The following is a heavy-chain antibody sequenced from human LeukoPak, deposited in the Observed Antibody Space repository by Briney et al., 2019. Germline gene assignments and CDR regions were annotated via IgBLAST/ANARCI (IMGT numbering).Heavy chain of an antibody. V-gene: IGHV1-69*13. CDR2: IIPIFGTA. D-gene: IGHD2-21*02. CDR3: ATSRLVVTDIPGYFDY. Sequence: ASVKVSCKASGGTFSSYAISWVRQAPGQGLEWMGGIIPIFGTANYAQKFQGRVTITADESTSTAYMELSSLRSEDTAVYYCATSRLVVTDIPGYFDYWGQGTLVTVSS. J-gene: IGHJ4*02. CDR1: GGTFSSYA.